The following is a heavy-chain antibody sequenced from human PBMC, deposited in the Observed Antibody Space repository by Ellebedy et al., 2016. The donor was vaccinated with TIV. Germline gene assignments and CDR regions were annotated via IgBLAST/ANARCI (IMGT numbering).Heavy chain of an antibody. CDR3: ARGRPAVVGALNYGLDV. V-gene: IGHV4-34*01. CDR1: GGSLSGYY. CDR2: IVHTGAT. D-gene: IGHD6-19*01. J-gene: IGHJ6*02. Sequence: MPGGSLRLSCAVSGGSLSGYYWSWIRQPPGKGLEWIGEIVHTGATNYHPSLKSRVSISQDTSKSQFSLQLSSVAAADTAVYYCARGRPAVVGALNYGLDVWGQGTTVTVSS.